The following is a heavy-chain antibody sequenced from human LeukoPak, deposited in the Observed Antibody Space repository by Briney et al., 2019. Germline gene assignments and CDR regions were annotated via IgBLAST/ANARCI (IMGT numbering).Heavy chain of an antibody. J-gene: IGHJ5*02. CDR3: ARAGRAGTRKPRPSWFDP. V-gene: IGHV4-39*07. Sequence: PSETLSLTCTVSGGSISSSSYYWGWIRQPPGKGLEWIGSIYYSGSTNYNPSLKSRVTISVDTSKNQFSLKLSSVTAADTAVYYCARAGRAGTRKPRPSWFDPWGQGTLVTVSS. D-gene: IGHD6-19*01. CDR2: IYYSGST. CDR1: GGSISSSSYY.